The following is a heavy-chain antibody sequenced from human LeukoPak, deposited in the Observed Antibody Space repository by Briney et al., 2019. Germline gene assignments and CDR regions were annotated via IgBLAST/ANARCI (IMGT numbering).Heavy chain of an antibody. Sequence: GGSLRLSCEASGFTFSSYSMNWVRQAPGKGLEWVSSISSSSSYIYYADSVKGRFTISRDNAKNSLYLQMNSLRAEDTAVYYCARGDITMVRGVIITGYFDYWGQGTLVTVSS. V-gene: IGHV3-21*01. CDR2: ISSSSSYI. D-gene: IGHD3-10*01. J-gene: IGHJ4*02. CDR1: GFTFSSYS. CDR3: ARGDITMVRGVIITGYFDY.